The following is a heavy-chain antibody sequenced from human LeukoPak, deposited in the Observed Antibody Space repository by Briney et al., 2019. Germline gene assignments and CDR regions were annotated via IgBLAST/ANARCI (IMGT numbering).Heavy chain of an antibody. Sequence: SETLSLTCTVSGGSISSYYWSWIRQPPGKGLEWIGYIYYSGNTNYNPSLKSRVTISVDTSKNQCSLKLISVTAADTAVYYCARGEQIDYVWGTYRYTGSTFDYWGQGTLVTVSS. J-gene: IGHJ4*02. V-gene: IGHV4-59*01. D-gene: IGHD3-16*02. CDR1: GGSISSYY. CDR3: ARGEQIDYVWGTYRYTGSTFDY. CDR2: IYYSGNT.